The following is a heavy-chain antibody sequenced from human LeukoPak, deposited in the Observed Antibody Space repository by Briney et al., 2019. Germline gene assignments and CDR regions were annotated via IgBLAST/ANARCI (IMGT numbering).Heavy chain of an antibody. V-gene: IGHV1-2*02. D-gene: IGHD3-3*01. CDR2: INPNSGGT. CDR3: ARDPSYDFSAYYTGLFDY. Sequence: ASVKVSCKASGYTFTGYYMHWVRQAPGQGLEWMGWINPNSGGTNYAQKFQGRVTMTRDTSISTVYMELSRLRSDDTAVYYCARDPSYDFSAYYTGLFDYWGQGTLVTVFS. CDR1: GYTFTGYY. J-gene: IGHJ4*02.